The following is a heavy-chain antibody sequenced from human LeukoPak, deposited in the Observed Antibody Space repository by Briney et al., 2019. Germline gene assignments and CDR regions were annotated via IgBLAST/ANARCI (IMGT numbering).Heavy chain of an antibody. V-gene: IGHV3-30*02. CDR1: GFTFTSCG. D-gene: IGHD3-16*02. Sequence: PGGSLRLSCAASGFTFTSCGMHWVRQAPGKGLEWVAFIRYDGSNKYYADSVKGRFTISRDNSKNTLYLQMNSLRAEDTAVYYCAMTTTYLLSSYYFDYWGQGTLVTVSS. CDR3: AMTTTYLLSSYYFDY. J-gene: IGHJ4*02. CDR2: IRYDGSNK.